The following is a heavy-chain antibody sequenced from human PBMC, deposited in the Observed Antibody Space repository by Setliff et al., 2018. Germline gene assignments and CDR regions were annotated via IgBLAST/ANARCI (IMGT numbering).Heavy chain of an antibody. CDR3: AKRGDSSSWYGFSYYYYMDV. D-gene: IGHD6-13*01. J-gene: IGHJ6*03. V-gene: IGHV3-43*01. CDR2: ISWDGGST. CDR1: GFTFDDYT. Sequence: GGSLRLSCAASGFTFDDYTMHWVRQAPGKGLEWVSLISWDGGSTYYADSVKGRLTISRDNSKNSLYLQMNSLRTEDTALYYCAKRGDSSSWYGFSYYYYMDVWGKGTTVTVSS.